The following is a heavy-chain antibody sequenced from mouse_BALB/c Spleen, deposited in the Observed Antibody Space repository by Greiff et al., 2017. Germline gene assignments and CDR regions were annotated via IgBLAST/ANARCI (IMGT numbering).Heavy chain of an antibody. CDR2: ISSGGST. J-gene: IGHJ2*01. D-gene: IGHD1-1*01. CDR3: AREDGRDYFDY. V-gene: IGHV5-6-5*01. Sequence: EVNVVESGGGLVKPGGSLKLSCAASGFTFSSYAMSWVRQTPEKRLEWVASISSGGSTYYPDSVKGRFTISRDNARNILYLQMSSLRSEDTAMYYCAREDGRDYFDYWGQGTTLTVSS. CDR1: GFTFSSYA.